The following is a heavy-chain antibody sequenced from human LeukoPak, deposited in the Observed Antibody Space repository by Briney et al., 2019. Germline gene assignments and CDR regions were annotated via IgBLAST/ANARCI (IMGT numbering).Heavy chain of an antibody. J-gene: IGHJ6*02. CDR2: IYYSGST. CDR1: GGSISSGSYY. D-gene: IGHD6-13*01. CDR3: ARLLEMRIAAAAYYYYGMDV. V-gene: IGHV4-39*01. Sequence: KPSETLSLTCTVSGGSISSGSYYWGWIRQPPGKGLEWIGSIYYSGSTYYNPSLKSRVTISVDTSKNQFSLKLSSVTAADTAVYYCARLLEMRIAAAAYYYYGMDVWGQGTTVTVPS.